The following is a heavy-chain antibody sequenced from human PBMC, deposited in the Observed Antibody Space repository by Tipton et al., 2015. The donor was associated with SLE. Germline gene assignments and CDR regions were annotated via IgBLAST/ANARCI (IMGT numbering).Heavy chain of an antibody. Sequence: LRLSCAASGFMFSNYGMNWVRQAPGKGLEWIGVINHSGSTNFNPSLKSRVTISVDTSKNQFSLKLRSVTAADTAVYYCARGRSSWFDYWGQGTLVTVSS. CDR3: ARGRSSWFDY. CDR2: INHSGST. D-gene: IGHD6-13*01. J-gene: IGHJ4*02. CDR1: GFMFSNYG. V-gene: IGHV4-34*01.